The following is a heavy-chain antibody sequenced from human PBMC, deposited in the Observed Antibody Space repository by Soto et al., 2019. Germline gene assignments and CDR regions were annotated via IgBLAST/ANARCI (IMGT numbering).Heavy chain of an antibody. CDR1: GFTFGNYA. V-gene: IGHV3-23*01. CDR3: ARCLGVGLCTNGVWHLFQH. D-gene: IGHD2-8*01. J-gene: IGHJ1*01. CDR2: IGGGGGDT. Sequence: EVQLLESGGGLVQPGGSLRLSCAASGFTFGNYAMSWVRQAPGKGLEWVSKIGGGGGDTYYAGSVKGRFTISRDNSKNTLYLQMDGLRAEDTAVYYCARCLGVGLCTNGVWHLFQHWGQGTLVTVSS.